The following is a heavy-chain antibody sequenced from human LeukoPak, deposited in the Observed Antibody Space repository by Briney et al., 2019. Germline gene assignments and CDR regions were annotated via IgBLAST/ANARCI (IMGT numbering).Heavy chain of an antibody. CDR3: ARQRWYPLFNKED. D-gene: IGHD4-23*01. Sequence: PSETLSLTCTVSGGSISSSSYYWGWIRQPPGKGLEWIGSIYYSRSTYYNPSLKSRVTISVDTSKNQFSLKLSSVTAADTAVYYCARQRWYPLFNKEDWGQGTLVTVSS. CDR2: IYYSRST. J-gene: IGHJ4*02. V-gene: IGHV4-39*01. CDR1: GGSISSSSYY.